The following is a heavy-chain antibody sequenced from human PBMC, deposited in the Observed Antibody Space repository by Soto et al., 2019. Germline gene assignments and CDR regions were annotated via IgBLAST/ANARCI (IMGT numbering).Heavy chain of an antibody. CDR2: IYYSGST. J-gene: IGHJ6*03. V-gene: IGHV4-39*01. Sequence: PSETLSLTCTVSGGSISSSSYYWGWIRQPPGKGLEWIGSIYYSGSTYYNPSLKSRVTISVDTSKNQFSLKLSSVTAADTAVYYCARQPMGFGELYSDYYYMDVWGKGTTVTVSS. CDR1: GGSISSSSYY. D-gene: IGHD3-10*01. CDR3: ARQPMGFGELYSDYYYMDV.